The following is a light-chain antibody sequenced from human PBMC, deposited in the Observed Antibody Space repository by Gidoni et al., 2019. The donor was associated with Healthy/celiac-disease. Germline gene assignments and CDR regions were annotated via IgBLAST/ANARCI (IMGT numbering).Light chain of an antibody. CDR2: YKSDSDK. CDR3: MIWHSSARV. J-gene: IGLJ3*02. CDR1: SGINVGTYR. V-gene: IGLV5-45*01. Sequence: QAVLTQPASLSASPGASASLTCTLRSGINVGTYRIYWYQQKPGSPPQHLLRYKSDSDKQQGSGVPSRFSGSKDASANAGILLISGLQSEDEADYYCMIWHSSARVFGGGTKLTVL.